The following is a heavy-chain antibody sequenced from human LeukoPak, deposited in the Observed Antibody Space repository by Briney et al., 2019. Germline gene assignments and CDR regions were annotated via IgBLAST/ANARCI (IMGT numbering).Heavy chain of an antibody. CDR2: IIPIFGTA. CDR1: GGSFSSYA. V-gene: IGHV1-69*13. Sequence: SVKVSCKASGGSFSSYAISWVRQAPGQGLEWMGGIIPIFGTANYAQKFQGRVTITADESTSTAYMELSSLTSEDTAVYYCARGRWSATTASYYLDFWGQGTLVTVSS. CDR3: ARGRWSATTASYYLDF. J-gene: IGHJ4*02. D-gene: IGHD5-24*01.